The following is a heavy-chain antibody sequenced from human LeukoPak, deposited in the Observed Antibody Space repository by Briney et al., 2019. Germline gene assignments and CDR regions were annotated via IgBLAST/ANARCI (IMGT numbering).Heavy chain of an antibody. Sequence: GGSLRLSCAATGLSVSSNFMSWVRQAPGKGLEWVSVIYGGGSTYCADSVKGRFTISRDTPKNTLYLQMNSLRVEDTAVYYCASWPVGWYGEDSWGQGTLVTVSS. V-gene: IGHV3-53*01. D-gene: IGHD6-19*01. CDR1: GLSVSSNF. CDR3: ASWPVGWYGEDS. J-gene: IGHJ4*02. CDR2: IYGGGST.